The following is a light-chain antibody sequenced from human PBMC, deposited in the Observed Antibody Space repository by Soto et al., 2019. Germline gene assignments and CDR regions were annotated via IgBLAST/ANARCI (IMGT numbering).Light chain of an antibody. CDR3: SSYTSSSTYV. V-gene: IGLV2-14*01. J-gene: IGLJ1*01. Sequence: QSVLTQPRSVYGSPGQSVTISCTGTSSDVGGYNYVSWYQQHPGKAPKLMIYDVSNRPSGVSNRFSGSKSGNTASLTISGLQAEDEADYYCSSYTSSSTYVFGTGTRSPS. CDR2: DVS. CDR1: SSDVGGYNY.